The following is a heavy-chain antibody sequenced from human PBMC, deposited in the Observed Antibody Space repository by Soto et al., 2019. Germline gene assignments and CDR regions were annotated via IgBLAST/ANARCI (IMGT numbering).Heavy chain of an antibody. Sequence: SLCWAAGECAFIAGAGSWGSKAPWKGLEWDSDSGGRGGSTYHADSVKGRFTISRENSNNQLSMQINRLRAEDTAVYYCAKAPYDSSVLHRAGAPFDSWGPGTRVT. CDR2: SGGRGGST. CDR1: ECAFIAGA. D-gene: IGHD3-22*01. V-gene: IGHV3-23*01. J-gene: IGHJ3*02. CDR3: AKAPYDSSVLHRAGAPFDS.